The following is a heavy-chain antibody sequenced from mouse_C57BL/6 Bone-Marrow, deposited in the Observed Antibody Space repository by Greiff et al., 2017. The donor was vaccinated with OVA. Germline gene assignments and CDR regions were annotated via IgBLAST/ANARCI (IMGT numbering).Heavy chain of an antibody. D-gene: IGHD1-1*01. CDR2: IDPSDSYT. J-gene: IGHJ4*01. CDR1: GYTFTSYW. CDR3: ARGITTVVAQGMDY. V-gene: IGHV1-59*01. Sequence: VQLQQPGAELVRPGTSVKLSCKASGYTFTSYWMHWVKQRPGQGLEWIGVIDPSDSYTNSNQKFKGKATLTVDTSSSPAYMQLSSLTSEDSAVDYCARGITTVVAQGMDYWGQGTSVTVSS.